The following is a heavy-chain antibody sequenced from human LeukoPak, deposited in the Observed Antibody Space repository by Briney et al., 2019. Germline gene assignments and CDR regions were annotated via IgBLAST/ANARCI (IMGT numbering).Heavy chain of an antibody. J-gene: IGHJ4*02. D-gene: IGHD3-22*01. CDR2: INWNGGST. V-gene: IGHV3-20*04. CDR3: ARDQYYYDSSGYYYFDY. CDR1: GFTFDDYG. Sequence: GGSLRLSCAASGFTFDDYGMSWVRQAPGKGLEWVSGINWNGGSTGYADSVKGRFTISRDNAKNSLYLQMNSLRAEDTALYYCARDQYYYDSSGYYYFDYWGQGTLVTVSS.